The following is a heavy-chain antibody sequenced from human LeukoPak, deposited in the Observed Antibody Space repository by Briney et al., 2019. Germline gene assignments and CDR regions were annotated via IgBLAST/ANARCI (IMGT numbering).Heavy chain of an antibody. CDR1: GFSFSSHW. CDR3: ARHRSGGSQDDAFDI. V-gene: IGHV3-7*01. J-gene: IGHJ3*02. Sequence: PGGSLRLSCAASGFSFSSHWMSWVRQSPGKGLEWVANINQGGSEIQYVDSVKGRFTISRDNAKNSLYLQMNSLRAEDTAVYYCARHRSGGSQDDAFDIWGQGTLVTVSS. CDR2: INQGGSEI. D-gene: IGHD2-15*01.